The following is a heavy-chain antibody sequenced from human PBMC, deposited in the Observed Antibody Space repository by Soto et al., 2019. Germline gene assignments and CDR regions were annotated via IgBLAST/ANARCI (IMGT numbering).Heavy chain of an antibody. CDR3: ARVAVAGLGYFQH. CDR1: GYTFTNFG. J-gene: IGHJ1*01. CDR2: ISAYNGNT. D-gene: IGHD6-19*01. Sequence: ASVKVSCKASGYTFTNFGISWVRQAPGQGLEWMGWISAYNGNTNYAQKLQGRVTMTTDTSTSTAYMEVRSLGFDDTAVYYCARVAVAGLGYFQHWGQGTLVTVSS. V-gene: IGHV1-18*01.